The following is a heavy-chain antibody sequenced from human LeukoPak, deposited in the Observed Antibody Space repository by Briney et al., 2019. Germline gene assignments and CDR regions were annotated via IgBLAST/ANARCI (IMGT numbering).Heavy chain of an antibody. CDR1: GGTFSSYA. CDR2: IIPIFGTA. Sequence: SVKVSCKASGGTFSSYAISWVRQAPGQGLEWMGGIIPIFGTANYAQKFQGRVTITADESTSTAYMELSSLRSEDTAVYYCARDLGRGSDYYYYMAVWGKGTTVTVSS. CDR3: ARDLGRGSDYYYYMAV. D-gene: IGHD2-15*01. V-gene: IGHV1-69*13. J-gene: IGHJ6*03.